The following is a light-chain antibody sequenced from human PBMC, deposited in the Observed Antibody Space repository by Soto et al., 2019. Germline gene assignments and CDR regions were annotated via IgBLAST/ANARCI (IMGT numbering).Light chain of an antibody. CDR2: RNN. V-gene: IGLV1-47*01. Sequence: QAVVTQPPSASGTPGQRVTISCSGSSSNIGSNYVYWYQQLPGTAPKLLIYRNNQRPSGVPDRFSGSESGPSASLAISGVRSEDEADYYCTAWDDTLRGPLFGGGTKLTVL. CDR3: TAWDDTLRGPL. J-gene: IGLJ2*01. CDR1: SSNIGSNY.